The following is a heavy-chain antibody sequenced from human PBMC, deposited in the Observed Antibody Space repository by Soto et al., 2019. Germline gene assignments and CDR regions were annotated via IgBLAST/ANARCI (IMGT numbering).Heavy chain of an antibody. Sequence: GGSLRLSCAASGFTFSSYAMSWVRQAPGKGLEWVSAISGSGGSTYYADSVKGRFTISRDNSKNTLYLQMNSLRAEDTAVYYCAKDSREWLVRGGHFDYWGQGTLVTVSS. CDR3: AKDSREWLVRGGHFDY. V-gene: IGHV3-23*01. D-gene: IGHD6-19*01. CDR2: ISGSGGST. CDR1: GFTFSSYA. J-gene: IGHJ4*02.